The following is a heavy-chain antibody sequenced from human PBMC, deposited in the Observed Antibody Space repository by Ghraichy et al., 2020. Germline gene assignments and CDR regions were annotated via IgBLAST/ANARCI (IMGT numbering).Heavy chain of an antibody. V-gene: IGHV4/OR15-8*02. CDR1: GDSITNSNW. CDR3: ASGGWYGLTMDN. Sequence: ESLNISCVVSGDSITNSNWWSWVRQPPGKDLEWIAEIHHTGNSNYNPSLQSRVSISIDKSKNHFSLSLNSITAADTAVYYCASGGWYGLTMDNWGLGTLVTVSS. J-gene: IGHJ4*02. D-gene: IGHD6-19*01. CDR2: IHHTGNS.